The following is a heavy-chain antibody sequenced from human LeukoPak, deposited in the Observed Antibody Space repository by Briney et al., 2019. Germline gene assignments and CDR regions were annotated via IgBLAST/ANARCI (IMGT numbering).Heavy chain of an antibody. CDR3: AKMGSGWYSGNY. Sequence: SETLSLTCTVSGVSMTNYYWSWIRQPAGKGLEWIGRIFSSGNINYNPSLKSRVTMSIDTSKNQFSLKLNSVTAADTAVYYCAKMGSGWYSGNYWGQGILVTVSS. V-gene: IGHV4-4*07. CDR2: IFSSGNI. J-gene: IGHJ4*02. CDR1: GVSMTNYY. D-gene: IGHD6-19*01.